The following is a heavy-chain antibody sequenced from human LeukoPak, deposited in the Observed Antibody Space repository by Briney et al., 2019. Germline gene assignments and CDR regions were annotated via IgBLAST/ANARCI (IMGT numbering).Heavy chain of an antibody. D-gene: IGHD6-6*01. Sequence: SETLSLTCTVSGGSISSYYWSWIRQPPGKGREGIGYIYYSWSTNYNPSLKSRVTISVDTSKNQFSLKLSSVTAADTAVYYCARDRDSSSNYFDYWGQGTLVTVSS. J-gene: IGHJ4*02. CDR2: IYYSWST. CDR1: GGSISSYY. V-gene: IGHV4-59*01. CDR3: ARDRDSSSNYFDY.